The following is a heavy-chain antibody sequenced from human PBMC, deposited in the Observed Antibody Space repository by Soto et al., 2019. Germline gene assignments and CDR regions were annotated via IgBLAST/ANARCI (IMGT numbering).Heavy chain of an antibody. V-gene: IGHV4-59*12. CDR3: ARDQPYYDSSGYYSGVWFQH. D-gene: IGHD3-22*01. CDR1: GGSISSYY. Sequence: SETLSLTCTVSGGSISSYYWSWIRQPPGKGLEWIGYIYYSGSTNYNPSLKSRVTISVDRSKNQFSLKLSSVTAADTAVYYCARDQPYYDSSGYYSGVWFQHWGQGTLVTVSS. CDR2: IYYSGST. J-gene: IGHJ1*01.